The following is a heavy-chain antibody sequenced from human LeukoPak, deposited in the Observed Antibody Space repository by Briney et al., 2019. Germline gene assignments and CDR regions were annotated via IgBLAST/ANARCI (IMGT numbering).Heavy chain of an antibody. Sequence: PSETLSLTCAVYGGSFSGYYWSWIRQPPGKGLEWIGEINHSGSTNYNPSLKSRVTISVDTSKNQFSLKLSSVTAADTAVYYCARAAAGTSPGFDYWGQGTLVTVSS. CDR1: GGSFSGYY. V-gene: IGHV4-34*01. CDR2: INHSGST. D-gene: IGHD6-13*01. J-gene: IGHJ4*02. CDR3: ARAAAGTSPGFDY.